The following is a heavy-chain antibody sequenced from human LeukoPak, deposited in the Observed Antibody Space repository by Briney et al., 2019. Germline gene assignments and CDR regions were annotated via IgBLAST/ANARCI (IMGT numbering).Heavy chain of an antibody. D-gene: IGHD4-23*01. J-gene: IGHJ3*02. CDR2: ISYNGST. Sequence: SETLSLTCTVSGGSISSYYWSWIRQPPGKGLDWLGYISYNGSTNYNPSLKSRVTISVDTSKNQFSLKLSSVTAADTAVYYCARVPGDDYGGNGAFDIWGQGTMVTVSS. CDR3: ARVPGDDYGGNGAFDI. CDR1: GGSISSYY. V-gene: IGHV4-59*01.